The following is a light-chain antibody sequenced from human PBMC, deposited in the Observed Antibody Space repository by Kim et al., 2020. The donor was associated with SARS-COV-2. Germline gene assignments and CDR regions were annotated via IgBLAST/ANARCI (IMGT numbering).Light chain of an antibody. CDR3: QQYYSYPWT. J-gene: IGKJ1*01. CDR2: AAS. CDR1: QGISSY. Sequence: ASTGDRVTITCRASQGISSYLAWYQQKPGKAPKLLIYAASTLQSGVPSRFSGSGSGTDFTLTISCLQSEDLATYYCQQYYSYPWTFGQGTKVDIK. V-gene: IGKV1-8*01.